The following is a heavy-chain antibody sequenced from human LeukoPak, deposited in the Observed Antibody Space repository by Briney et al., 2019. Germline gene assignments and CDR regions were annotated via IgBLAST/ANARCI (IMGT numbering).Heavy chain of an antibody. J-gene: IGHJ4*02. CDR3: ARLPGSSGYYAPDDYFDY. V-gene: IGHV3-7*01. CDR2: IKQDGSEK. CDR1: GFTFTNYW. Sequence: GGSLRLSCTASGFTFTNYWMSWVRQAPGKGLEWVANIKQDGSEKYYVDSVKGRFTISRDNAKNLLYLQMNSLRAEDTAVYYCARLPGSSGYYAPDDYFDYWGQGTLVTVSS. D-gene: IGHD3-22*01.